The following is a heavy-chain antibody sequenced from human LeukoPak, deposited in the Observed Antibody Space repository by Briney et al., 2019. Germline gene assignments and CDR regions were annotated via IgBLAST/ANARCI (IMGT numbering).Heavy chain of an antibody. J-gene: IGHJ6*02. CDR3: ARLYYYYGLDV. CDR2: KYYSGNS. V-gene: IGHV4-39*01. Sequence: IPSETLSLTCTVSGGSISSSTYYWGWIRQPPGKGLELIGSKYYSGNSYYNPSLKSRVSISVDTSKNQFSLKLSSVTAADTAVYYCARLYYYYGLDVWGQGTTVTVYS. CDR1: GGSISSSTYY.